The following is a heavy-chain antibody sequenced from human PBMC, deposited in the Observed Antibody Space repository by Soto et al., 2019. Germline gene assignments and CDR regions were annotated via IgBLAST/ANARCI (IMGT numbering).Heavy chain of an antibody. Sequence: GESLKISCKGSGYSFAGYWITWVRQKPGKGLEWMGRIDPSDAQTYYSPSFRGHVTISATKSITTVFLQWSSLRASDTAMYYCARQIYDSDTGPNFQYYFDSWGQGTPVTVSS. D-gene: IGHD3-22*01. J-gene: IGHJ4*02. CDR3: ARQIYDSDTGPNFQYYFDS. CDR1: GYSFAGYW. CDR2: IDPSDAQT. V-gene: IGHV5-10-1*01.